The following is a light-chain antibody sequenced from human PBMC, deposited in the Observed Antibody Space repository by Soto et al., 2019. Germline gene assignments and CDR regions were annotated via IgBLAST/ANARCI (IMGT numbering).Light chain of an antibody. Sequence: EIVLTQSPATLSLSPGERATLSCRTSQSVSSYLAWYQQKPGQAPRLLIYDASNRATGIPARFSGSGSGTDFTLTISSLEPEDFAVYYWQQRRNSPPLTFGGGTKVEIK. CDR3: QQRRNSPPLT. CDR1: QSVSSY. CDR2: DAS. V-gene: IGKV3-11*01. J-gene: IGKJ4*01.